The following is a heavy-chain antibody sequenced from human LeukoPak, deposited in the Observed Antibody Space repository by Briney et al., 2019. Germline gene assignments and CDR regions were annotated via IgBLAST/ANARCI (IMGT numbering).Heavy chain of an antibody. Sequence: GGSLRLSCTASGSNFNTYYMSWVCRAPGEGLEWVANIGQDGNEKNYVDSVKGRFTISRDNAKNSVFLQMNSLRAEDTAVYYCATDRQPSRYLGLWSWGPGTRVTVS. V-gene: IGHV3-7*01. CDR1: GSNFNTYY. D-gene: IGHD4/OR15-4a*01. J-gene: IGHJ4*02. CDR3: ATDRQPSRYLGLWS. CDR2: IGQDGNEK.